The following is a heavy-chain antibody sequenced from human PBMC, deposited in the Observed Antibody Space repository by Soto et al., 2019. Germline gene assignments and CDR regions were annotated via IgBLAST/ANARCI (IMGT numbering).Heavy chain of an antibody. V-gene: IGHV4-4*02. CDR1: GSSISSSNW. CDR2: IFHSRST. D-gene: IGHD1-1*01. CDR3: ARGSTWIDY. J-gene: IGHJ4*02. Sequence: QVQLQESGPGLVKPSGTLSLTCAVSGSSISSSNWWSWVRLPPGKGLEWIGEIFHSRSTTYNPSLKNRVAVSLDKSRKQCSLRLTSGTAADTAVYYCARGSTWIDYWGQGILVTVSS.